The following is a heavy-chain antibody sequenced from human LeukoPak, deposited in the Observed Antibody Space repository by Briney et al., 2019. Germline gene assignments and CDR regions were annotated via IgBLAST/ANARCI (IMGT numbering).Heavy chain of an antibody. J-gene: IGHJ3*01. D-gene: IGHD2-2*01. CDR2: INHSGST. CDR3: ARYGLLGLSEINAFDF. CDR1: GGSFSGYY. Sequence: SETLSLTCAVYGGSFSGYYWSWIRQPPGKGLEWIGEINHSGSTNYNPSLKSRVTISVDTSKNQFSLKLSSVTAADTAVYYCARYGLLGLSEINAFDFWGQGTVVTVSS. V-gene: IGHV4-34*01.